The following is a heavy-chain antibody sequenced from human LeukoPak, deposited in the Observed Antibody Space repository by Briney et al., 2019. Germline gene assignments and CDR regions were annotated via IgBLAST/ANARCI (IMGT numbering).Heavy chain of an antibody. Sequence: GGSLRLSCAASGFTFNTYSMNWVRQVPGKGLEWVSSISSSSTYIYYADSMKGRFTISRDNAKNSLYLQMNSLRAEDTAVYYCARGPLDYSSDYFFDYWGQGTLVTVSS. V-gene: IGHV3-21*01. D-gene: IGHD6-19*01. CDR1: GFTFNTYS. CDR2: ISSSSTYI. CDR3: ARGPLDYSSDYFFDY. J-gene: IGHJ4*02.